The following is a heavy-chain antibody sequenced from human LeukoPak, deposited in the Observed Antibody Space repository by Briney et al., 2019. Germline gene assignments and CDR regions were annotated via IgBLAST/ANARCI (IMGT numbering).Heavy chain of an antibody. J-gene: IGHJ5*02. CDR1: GYTFTGYY. D-gene: IGHD6-19*01. V-gene: IGHV1-2*02. CDR2: INPNSGGT. CDR3: AREPSHPGIAVAGTNWLDP. Sequence: ASVKVSCKASGYTFTGYYMHWVRQAPGQGLEWMGWINPNSGGTNYAQKFQGRVTMTRDTSISTAYMELSRLRSDDTAVYYCAREPSHPGIAVAGTNWLDPWGQGTLVTVSS.